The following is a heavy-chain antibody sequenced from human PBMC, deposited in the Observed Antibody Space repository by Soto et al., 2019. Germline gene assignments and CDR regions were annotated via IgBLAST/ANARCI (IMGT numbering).Heavy chain of an antibody. Sequence: SDTPSLTCAVSGGSISSSNWWSWVRQPPGKGLEWIGEIYHSGSTNYNPSLKSRVTISVDTSKNQFSLKLSSVTAEDTAVYYCAKVPHPYYDFWSEGPWGQGTLVTVSS. CDR1: GGSISSSNW. CDR2: IYHSGST. V-gene: IGHV4-4*02. CDR3: AKVPHPYYDFWSEGP. J-gene: IGHJ5*02. D-gene: IGHD3-3*01.